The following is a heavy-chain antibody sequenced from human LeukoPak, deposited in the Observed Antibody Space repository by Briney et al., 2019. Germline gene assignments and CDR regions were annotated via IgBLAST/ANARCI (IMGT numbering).Heavy chain of an antibody. Sequence: SGGSLRLSCAASGFTFSSYGMHWVRQAPGKGLEWVAVISYDGSNKYYADSVKGRFTISRDNAKNSLYLQMNSLRAEDTAVYYCARTMEGPVVPECFDYWGQGTLVTVSS. CDR3: ARTMEGPVVPECFDY. J-gene: IGHJ4*02. CDR1: GFTFSSYG. V-gene: IGHV3-30*03. D-gene: IGHD1-14*01. CDR2: ISYDGSNK.